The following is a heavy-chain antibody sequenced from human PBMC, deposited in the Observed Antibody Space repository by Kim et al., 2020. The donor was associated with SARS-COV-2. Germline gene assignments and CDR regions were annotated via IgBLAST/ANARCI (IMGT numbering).Heavy chain of an antibody. D-gene: IGHD1-7*01. CDR3: ARPGGITGTTGDDAFDI. V-gene: IGHV1-69*01. Sequence: FQGRVTITADESTSTAYMELSSLRSEDTAVYYCARPGGITGTTGDDAFDIWGQGTMVTVSS. J-gene: IGHJ3*02.